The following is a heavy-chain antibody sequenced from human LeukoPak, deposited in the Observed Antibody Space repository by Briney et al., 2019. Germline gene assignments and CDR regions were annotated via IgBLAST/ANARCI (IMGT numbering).Heavy chain of an antibody. CDR3: ARELSRYDSSGYSYLFDY. J-gene: IGHJ4*02. Sequence: PSQTLSLTCIVSGGSISSGGYYWSWIRQHPGKGLEWIGYIYYSGSTYYNPSLKSRVTISVDTSKNQFSLKLSSVTAADTAVYYCARELSRYDSSGYSYLFDYWGQGTLVTVSS. V-gene: IGHV4-31*03. CDR2: IYYSGST. CDR1: GGSISSGGYY. D-gene: IGHD3-22*01.